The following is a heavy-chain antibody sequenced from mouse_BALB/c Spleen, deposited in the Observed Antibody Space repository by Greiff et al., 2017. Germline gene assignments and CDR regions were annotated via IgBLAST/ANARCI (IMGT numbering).Heavy chain of an antibody. CDR2: ISTYYGNT. V-gene: IGHV1-67*01. J-gene: IGHJ3*01. D-gene: IGHD2-3*01. CDR3: ASVGTTEAWFAY. CDR1: SYTFTDYA. Sequence: VKLQESGPELVRPGVSVKISCKGSSYTFTDYAMHWVKQSHAKSLEWIGVISTYYGNTNYNQKFKGKATMTVDKSSSTAYMELARLTSEDSAVYYCASVGTTEAWFAYWGEGTLVTVSA.